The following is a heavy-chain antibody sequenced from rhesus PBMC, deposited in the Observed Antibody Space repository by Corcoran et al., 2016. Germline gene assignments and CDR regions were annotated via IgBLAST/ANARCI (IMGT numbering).Heavy chain of an antibody. J-gene: IGHJ4*01. CDR2: IYGSGGST. Sequence: QVQLQESGPAVVKPSETLSLTCAVSGGSLSSSNWWSWIRQSPGKGLGWIWGIYGSGGSTEYNPSLKSRVTLSIDTSKNQFSLKLSSGTAADTAVYYCARHNWGSGSWNYCDYWGQGVLVTVSS. CDR3: ARHNWGSGSWNYCDY. CDR1: GGSLSSSNW. V-gene: IGHV4-93*02. D-gene: IGHD6-25*01.